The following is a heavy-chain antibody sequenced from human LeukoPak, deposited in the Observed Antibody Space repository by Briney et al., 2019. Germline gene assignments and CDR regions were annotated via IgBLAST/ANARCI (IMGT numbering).Heavy chain of an antibody. D-gene: IGHD2-15*01. CDR1: GFTFSSFE. CDR3: ARDSLFCSGGSCYSKYFDY. CDR2: ISSSGGTI. Sequence: PGGSLRPSCAASGFTFSSFEMNWVRQAPGKGLEWISHISSSGGTIYYADSVNGRFIISRDNARNSLYLQMNSLRAEDTAVYFCARDSLFCSGGSCYSKYFDYWGQGTLVTVSS. V-gene: IGHV3-48*03. J-gene: IGHJ4*02.